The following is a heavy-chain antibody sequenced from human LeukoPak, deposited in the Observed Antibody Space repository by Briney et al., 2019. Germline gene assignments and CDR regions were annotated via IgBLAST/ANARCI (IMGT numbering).Heavy chain of an antibody. D-gene: IGHD4-17*01. J-gene: IGHJ4*02. CDR1: GGSISSGSYY. CDR2: IYYSGNT. CDR3: ARADGGDSFDY. Sequence: SQTLSLTCTVSGGSISSGSYYWSWIRQHPGKDLEWIGNIYYSGNTYYNPSLKSRVTISVDRSKNQFSLKLSSVTAADTAVYYCARADGGDSFDYWGQGTLVTVSS. V-gene: IGHV4-30-2*01.